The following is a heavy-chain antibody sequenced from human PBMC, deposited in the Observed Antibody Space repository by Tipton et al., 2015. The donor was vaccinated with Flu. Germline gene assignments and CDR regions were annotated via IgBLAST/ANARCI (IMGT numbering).Heavy chain of an antibody. J-gene: IGHJ4*02. V-gene: IGHV3-73*01. CDR3: TRPLSDSSGSKGDY. D-gene: IGHD3-22*01. CDR2: IRSKANSYAT. CDR1: GFIFSGSA. Sequence: SLRLSCAASGFIFSGSAMHWVRQASGKGLEWVGQIRSKANSYATAYAASVKGRFIISRDESRNTAYPQMNSLKTEDTAVYYCTRPLSDSSGSKGDYWGQGTLVTVSS.